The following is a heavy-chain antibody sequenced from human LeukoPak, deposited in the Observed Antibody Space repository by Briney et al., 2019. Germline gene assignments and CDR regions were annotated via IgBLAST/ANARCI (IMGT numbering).Heavy chain of an antibody. CDR2: IYYSGST. CDR3: AGGDSSGWYFSFDY. D-gene: IGHD6-19*01. CDR1: GGSISSYY. J-gene: IGHJ4*02. Sequence: SETLSLTCTVSGGSISSYYWSWIRQPPGKGLEWIGYIYYSGSTNYNPSLKSRVTILVDTSKNQFSLKLSSVTAADTAVYYCAGGDSSGWYFSFDYWGQGTLVTVSS. V-gene: IGHV4-59*01.